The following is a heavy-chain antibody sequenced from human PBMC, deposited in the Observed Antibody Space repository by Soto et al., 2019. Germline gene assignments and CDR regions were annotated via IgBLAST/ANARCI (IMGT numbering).Heavy chain of an antibody. J-gene: IGHJ4*02. CDR2: IYYSGST. CDR1: GGSIRSSSYY. CDR3: ARRPYYARGSFDY. Sequence: QLQLQESGPGLLKPSETLSLTCTVSGGSIRSSSYYWGWIRQPTGKGLEWIGSIYYSGSTYYKPSLKSRVTIAVHKSKNQLYLKLSSVTAADTAVYYCARRPYYARGSFDYWGQGTLVTVSS. V-gene: IGHV4-39*01. D-gene: IGHD2-2*01.